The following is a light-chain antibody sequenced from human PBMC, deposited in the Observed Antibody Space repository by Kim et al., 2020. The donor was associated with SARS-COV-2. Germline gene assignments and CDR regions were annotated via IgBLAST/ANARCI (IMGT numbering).Light chain of an antibody. CDR2: GAS. CDR1: QSISTN. J-gene: IGKJ1*01. Sequence: EIVMTQSPATLSVSPGERATFSCRASQSISTNLAWYQQKPGQAPRLLIYGASTRATGIPARFSGSGSGTEFTLTISSLQSEDFAVYYCQQYNNWPGTFGQGTKVDIK. CDR3: QQYNNWPGT. V-gene: IGKV3-15*01.